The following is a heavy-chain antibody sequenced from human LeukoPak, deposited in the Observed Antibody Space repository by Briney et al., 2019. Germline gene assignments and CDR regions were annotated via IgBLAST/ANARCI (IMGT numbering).Heavy chain of an antibody. CDR1: GFILNGYS. J-gene: IGHJ4*02. CDR2: ISYDGSNA. D-gene: IGHD2-8*01. Sequence: GRSLRLSCAASGFILNGYSMHWIRQAPGKGLEWVAVISYDGSNAYYEDSVKGRFTISRDNSKYTVDLQMNSLRPEDTAVYYCAAEGSLYYYDFWGKGTLVTVSS. CDR3: AAEGSLYYYDF. V-gene: IGHV3-30*03.